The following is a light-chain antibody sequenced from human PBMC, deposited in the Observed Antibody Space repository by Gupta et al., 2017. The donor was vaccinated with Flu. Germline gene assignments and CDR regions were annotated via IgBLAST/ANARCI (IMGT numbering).Light chain of an antibody. CDR2: EAS. Sequence: GDRVTITCRASQGISSWLAWYQQKPGKAPELLIFEASNVQSGVPSRFSGSGSGTDFTLTISSLQPEDFAIYYCQQAYSFPRTFGQGTKVEIK. CDR3: QQAYSFPRT. J-gene: IGKJ1*01. V-gene: IGKV1-12*01. CDR1: QGISSW.